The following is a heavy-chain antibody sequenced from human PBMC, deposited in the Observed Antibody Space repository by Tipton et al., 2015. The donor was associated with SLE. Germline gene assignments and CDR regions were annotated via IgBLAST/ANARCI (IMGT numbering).Heavy chain of an antibody. CDR3: ARAERGYSGYDSWYYYYYMDV. Sequence: LRLSCTVSGGSISSGDYYWSWIRQPPGKGLEWIGYIYYSGSTYYNPSLKSRVTISVDTSKNQFSLKLSSVTAADTAVYYCARAERGYSGYDSWYYYYYMDVWGKGTTVTVSS. CDR2: IYYSGST. J-gene: IGHJ6*03. D-gene: IGHD5-12*01. CDR1: GGSISSGDYY. V-gene: IGHV4-30-4*01.